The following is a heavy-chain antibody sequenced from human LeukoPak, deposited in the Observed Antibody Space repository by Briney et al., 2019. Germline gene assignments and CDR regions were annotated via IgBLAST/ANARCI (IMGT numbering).Heavy chain of an antibody. CDR3: ARDAAVQQLGYYYYYMDV. D-gene: IGHD6-13*01. CDR1: GFTFSSYW. V-gene: IGHV3-7*01. CDR2: IKQDGSEK. J-gene: IGHJ6*03. Sequence: GGSLRLSCAASGFTFSSYWMSWGRQAPGKGLEWVANIKQDGSEKYYVDSVKGRFTISRDNAKNSLYLQMNSLRAEDTAVYYCARDAAVQQLGYYYYYMDVWGKGTTVTVSS.